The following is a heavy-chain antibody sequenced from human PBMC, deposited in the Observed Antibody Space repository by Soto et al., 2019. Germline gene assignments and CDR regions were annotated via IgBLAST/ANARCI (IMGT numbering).Heavy chain of an antibody. V-gene: IGHV3-9*01. CDR2: INWNSGSI. Sequence: LRLSCAASGFTFDDYAVHWVRQVPGKGLEWVSGINWNSGSIGYGDSVKGRFAISRDNAKNSLHLQMNSLSAEDTAFYYCVKDESINWYSGHFRHWGQGTLVTVS. CDR1: GFTFDDYA. CDR3: VKDESINWYSGHFRH. D-gene: IGHD6-13*01. J-gene: IGHJ1*01.